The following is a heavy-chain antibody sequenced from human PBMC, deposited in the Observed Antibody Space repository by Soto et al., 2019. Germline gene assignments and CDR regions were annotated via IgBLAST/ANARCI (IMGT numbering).Heavy chain of an antibody. CDR2: IYYSGST. CDR3: ARELRYFDWLLGAYGMDV. V-gene: IGHV4-30-4*01. J-gene: IGHJ6*02. Sequence: SETLSLTCTVSGGSISSGDYYWSWIRQPPGKGLEWIGYIYYSGSTYYNPSLKSRVTISVDTSKNQFSLKLSSVTAADTAVYYCARELRYFDWLLGAYGMDVWGQGTTVTVSS. D-gene: IGHD3-9*01. CDR1: GGSISSGDYY.